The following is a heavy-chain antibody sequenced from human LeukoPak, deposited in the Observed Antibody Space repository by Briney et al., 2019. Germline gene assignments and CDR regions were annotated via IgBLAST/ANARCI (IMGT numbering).Heavy chain of an antibody. CDR1: GGSISSSSYY. D-gene: IGHD6-13*01. Sequence: SETLSLTCTVSGGSISSSSYYWGWIRQPPGKGLEWIGSIYYSGSTYYNPSLKSRVTISVDTSKNQFSLKLSSVTAADTAVYYCARVVGSSSWQPYYYYYYYMDVWGKGTTVTVSS. V-gene: IGHV4-39*07. J-gene: IGHJ6*03. CDR3: ARVVGSSSWQPYYYYYYYMDV. CDR2: IYYSGST.